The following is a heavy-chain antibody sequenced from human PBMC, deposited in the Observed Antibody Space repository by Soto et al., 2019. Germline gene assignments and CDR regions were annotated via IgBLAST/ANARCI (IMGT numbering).Heavy chain of an antibody. CDR2: VNGAGTLP. Sequence: VQLVESGGGLVQPGGSLRLSCAASGFTFSDYWMHWVRQGPGKGLVWVARVNGAGTLPGYADSVKGRFTVSRDSAGNTMYLQLTNLRGEDTAMYYCTRELTIRPPIQSDAFELWGQGTMVTVSS. J-gene: IGHJ3*01. D-gene: IGHD6-6*01. V-gene: IGHV3-74*01. CDR1: GFTFSDYW. CDR3: TRELTIRPPIQSDAFEL.